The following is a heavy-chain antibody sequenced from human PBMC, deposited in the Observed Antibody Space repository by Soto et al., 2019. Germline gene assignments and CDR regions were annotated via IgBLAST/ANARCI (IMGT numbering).Heavy chain of an antibody. D-gene: IGHD2-8*01. CDR3: AKVSSAWYAGFFDL. CDR2: LSDSGGSI. J-gene: IGHJ4*02. V-gene: IGHV3-23*01. CDR1: GFTFNRHA. Sequence: EVQLLESGGGLVQPGGSLRLSCTASGFTFNRHAMTWVRQAPGKGLEWVSGLSDSGGSIYYADPVKGRFTISRDNSMNTLYLQMNTLRAEDTAVYYCAKVSSAWYAGFFDLWGQGTLVTVSS.